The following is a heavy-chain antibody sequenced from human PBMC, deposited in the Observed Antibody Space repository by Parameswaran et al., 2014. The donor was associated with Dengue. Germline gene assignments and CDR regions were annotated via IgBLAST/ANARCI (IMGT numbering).Heavy chain of an antibody. Sequence: RWIRQPPGKGLEWIGYIYYTGSTYYNPSLKSRVTISVDTSKNQFSLKLSSVTAADTAVYYCARVSQAAYCTGGSCSTHYNWFDPWGQGTLVTVSS. CDR3: ARVSQAAYCTGGSCSTHYNWFDP. J-gene: IGHJ5*02. CDR2: IYYTGST. V-gene: IGHV4-31*02. D-gene: IGHD2-8*02.